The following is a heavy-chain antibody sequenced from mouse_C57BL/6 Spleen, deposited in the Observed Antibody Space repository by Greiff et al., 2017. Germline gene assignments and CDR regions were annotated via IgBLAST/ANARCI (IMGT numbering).Heavy chain of an antibody. J-gene: IGHJ3*01. CDR2: ISSGSSTI. Sequence: EVHLVESGGGLVKPGGSLKLSCAASGFTFSDYGMHWVRQAPEKGLEWVAYISSGSSTIYYADTVKGRFTISRDNAKNTLFLQMTSLRSEDTAMYYCARWNYYGSSPFAYWGQGTLVTVSA. D-gene: IGHD1-1*01. V-gene: IGHV5-17*01. CDR3: ARWNYYGSSPFAY. CDR1: GFTFSDYG.